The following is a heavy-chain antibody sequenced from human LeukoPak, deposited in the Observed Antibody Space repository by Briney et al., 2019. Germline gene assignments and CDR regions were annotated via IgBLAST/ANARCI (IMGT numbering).Heavy chain of an antibody. Sequence: SVKVSCKASGGTFSSYAISWVRQAPGQGLEWMGRIIPILGIANYAQKFQGRVTITADKSTSTAYMELSGLRSEDTAVYYCARATTVVTPYDYWGQGTLVTVSS. J-gene: IGHJ4*02. V-gene: IGHV1-69*04. CDR2: IIPILGIA. CDR1: GGTFSSYA. CDR3: ARATTVVTPYDY. D-gene: IGHD4-23*01.